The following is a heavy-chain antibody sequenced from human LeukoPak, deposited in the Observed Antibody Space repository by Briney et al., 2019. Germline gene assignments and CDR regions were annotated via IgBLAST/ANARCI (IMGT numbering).Heavy chain of an antibody. CDR2: IIPSVGR. V-gene: IGHV1-69*13. Sequence: VASVKVSCKASGGSFDVYTFHGVRLAPGQRLEWLGGIIPSVGRSYAQRFQGRVAFTADASTRTVYMELSNLRSDDSAVYYCARDLPRYYDINGYYPEFWGQGTIIIVSS. J-gene: IGHJ4*02. D-gene: IGHD3-9*01. CDR1: GGSFDVYT. CDR3: ARDLPRYYDINGYYPEF.